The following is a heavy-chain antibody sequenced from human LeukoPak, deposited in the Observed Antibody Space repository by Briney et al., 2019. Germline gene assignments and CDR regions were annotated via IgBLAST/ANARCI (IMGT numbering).Heavy chain of an antibody. D-gene: IGHD4-17*01. V-gene: IGHV1-2*02. CDR1: GYTFTGYY. CDR2: INPNSGGT. Sequence: PSVRVSCKASGYTFTGYYMHWVRQAPGQGLEWMGWINPNSGGTNYAQKFQGRVTMTRDTSISTAYMELSRLRSDDTAVYYCAASYGDYVVYFQHWGRGTLVTVSS. J-gene: IGHJ1*01. CDR3: AASYGDYVVYFQH.